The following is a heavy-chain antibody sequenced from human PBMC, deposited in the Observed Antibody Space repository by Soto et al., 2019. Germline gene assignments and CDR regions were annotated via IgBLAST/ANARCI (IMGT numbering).Heavy chain of an antibody. V-gene: IGHV4-39*01. D-gene: IGHD4-17*01. J-gene: IGHJ4*02. Sequence: SETLSLTCTVSGGSLSSSSYYWGWIRQPPGKGLEWIASIYYRGSTYYNPSLKSRVTISVDTSKNQVSLILSSVTAADTAVYYCARHSLNTNGDYFDDWGQGTLVTVAS. CDR1: GGSLSSSSYY. CDR2: IYYRGST. CDR3: ARHSLNTNGDYFDD.